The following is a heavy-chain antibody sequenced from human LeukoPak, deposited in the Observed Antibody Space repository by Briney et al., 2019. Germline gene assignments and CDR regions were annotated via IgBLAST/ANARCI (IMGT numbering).Heavy chain of an antibody. D-gene: IGHD6-13*01. CDR2: IRYDGSNK. Sequence: GGSLRLSCAASGFTFSSYGXXXXRQAPGKXXXXXXXIRYDGSNKYYADSVKGRFXXXRDNSKNTLYLQMNSLRAEDTAVYYCAKDRPIAAAGTLDYWGQGTLVTVSS. J-gene: IGHJ4*02. V-gene: IGHV3-30*02. CDR3: AKDRPIAAAGTLDY. CDR1: GFTFSSYG.